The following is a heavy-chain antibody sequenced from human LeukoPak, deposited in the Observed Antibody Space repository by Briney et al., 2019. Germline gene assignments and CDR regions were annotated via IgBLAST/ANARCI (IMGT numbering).Heavy chain of an antibody. D-gene: IGHD2-8*02. CDR2: IRYDGSNK. Sequence: PGGSLRLSCAASGFTFSSYGMHWVRQAPGKGLEWVAFIRYDGSNKYYADSVKGRFTISRDNSKNTLYLQMNSLRAEDMAVYYCAKDRGVGYYFDYWGQGTLITVSS. CDR1: GFTFSSYG. V-gene: IGHV3-30*02. J-gene: IGHJ4*02. CDR3: AKDRGVGYYFDY.